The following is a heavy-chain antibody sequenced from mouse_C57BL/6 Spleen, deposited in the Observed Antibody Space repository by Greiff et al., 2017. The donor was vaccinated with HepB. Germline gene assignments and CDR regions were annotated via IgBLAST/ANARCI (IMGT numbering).Heavy chain of an antibody. Sequence: QVQLKESGAELARPGASVKLSCKASGYTFTSYGISWVKQRTGQGLEWIGEIYPRSGNTYYNEKFKGKATLTADKSSSTAYMELRSLTSEDSAVYFCARSETAPNPYLYWGQGTTLTVSS. V-gene: IGHV1-81*01. D-gene: IGHD3-2*01. CDR1: GYTFTSYG. CDR2: IYPRSGNT. J-gene: IGHJ2*01. CDR3: ARSETAPNPYLY.